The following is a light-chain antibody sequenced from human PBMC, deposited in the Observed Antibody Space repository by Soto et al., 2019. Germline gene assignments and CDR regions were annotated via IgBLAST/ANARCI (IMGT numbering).Light chain of an antibody. CDR1: QSISSY. Sequence: DIQMTQSPSSLSASVGDRVTITCRASQSISSYLNWYQQKPGKAPKLLIYAASSLQSGVPSRFSGSGSGTDFTLTISSLQPEDFATYYCQQSYSTYCTFGQGPKVEIK. V-gene: IGKV1-39*01. CDR2: AAS. J-gene: IGKJ1*01. CDR3: QQSYSTYCT.